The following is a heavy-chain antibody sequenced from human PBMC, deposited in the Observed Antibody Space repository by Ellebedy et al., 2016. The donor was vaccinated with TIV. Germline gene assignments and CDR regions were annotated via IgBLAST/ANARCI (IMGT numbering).Heavy chain of an antibody. CDR1: GGSISSSSYY. V-gene: IGHV4-39*07. J-gene: IGHJ3*02. CDR2: IYYSRST. CDR3: ARFVRATKAFDI. D-gene: IGHD5-12*01. Sequence: MPSETLSLTCTVSGGSISSSSYYWGWIRLPPGKGLEWIGNIYYSRSTYYNPSLQSRVTISVDTSKNQISLRLNSVTAADTAVYYCARFVRATKAFDIWGQGTMVTVSS.